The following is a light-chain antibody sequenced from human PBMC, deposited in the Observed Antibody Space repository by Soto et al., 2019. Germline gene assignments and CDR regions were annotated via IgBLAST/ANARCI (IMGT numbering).Light chain of an antibody. V-gene: IGKV3-20*01. CDR2: GAS. Sequence: EIVLTQSPGTLSFSPGDRATLSCRTSQSVSSRYLAWYQQKPGQAPRLLIYGASRRATGIPDRFTGSGSGTDFTLTISRLEPEDFAVYYCQQYGSSPLYTFGQGTKLEI. CDR3: QQYGSSPLYT. CDR1: QSVSSRY. J-gene: IGKJ2*01.